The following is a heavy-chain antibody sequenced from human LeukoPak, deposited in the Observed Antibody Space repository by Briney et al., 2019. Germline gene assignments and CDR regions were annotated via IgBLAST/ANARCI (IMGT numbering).Heavy chain of an antibody. V-gene: IGHV1-2*02. J-gene: IGHJ3*01. CDR3: ARERGYCSSSTCYTSDAFDL. D-gene: IGHD2-2*02. Sequence: ASVKVSCKTSGYTFTGYYMHWVRQAPGHGLEWMGWINPNNGGTNYAQRFQGRVTMTRDTSISTAYMELSRLTSNDTAVYYCARERGYCSSSTCYTSDAFDLWGQGTMVTVSS. CDR1: GYTFTGYY. CDR2: INPNNGGT.